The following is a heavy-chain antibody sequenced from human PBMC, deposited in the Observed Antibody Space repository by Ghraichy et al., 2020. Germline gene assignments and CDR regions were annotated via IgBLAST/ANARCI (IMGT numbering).Heavy chain of an antibody. CDR1: GGSFSGYY. CDR3: ARALWGNPDY. J-gene: IGHJ4*02. V-gene: IGHV4-34*01. D-gene: IGHD3-16*01. CDR2: INHSGST. Sequence: SETLSLTCAVYGGSFSGYYWSWIRQPPGKGLEWIGEINHSGSTNYNPSLKSRVTISVDTSKNQFSLKLSSVTAADTAVYYCARALWGNPDYWGQGTLVTVSS.